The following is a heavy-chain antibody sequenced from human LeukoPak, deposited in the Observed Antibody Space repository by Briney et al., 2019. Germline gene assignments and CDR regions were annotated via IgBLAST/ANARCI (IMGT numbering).Heavy chain of an antibody. J-gene: IGHJ4*02. D-gene: IGHD2-8*01. CDR2: VCYSGST. V-gene: IGHV4-39*01. Sequence: KPSETLSLTCTVSGGSMRSTSYFWGWIRQPPGKGLEWIGTVCYSGSTYYSPSLKSRVTISLDTSKNQFSLKLTSVTAADTAVYYCATLYGYARSWSHFNYWGQGTLVTVSS. CDR3: ATLYGYARSWSHFNY. CDR1: GGSMRSTSYF.